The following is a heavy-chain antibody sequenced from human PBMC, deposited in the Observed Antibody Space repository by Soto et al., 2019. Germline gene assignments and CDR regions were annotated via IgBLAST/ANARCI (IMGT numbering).Heavy chain of an antibody. J-gene: IGHJ4*02. D-gene: IGHD1-1*01. Sequence: GGSLRLSCAASGFTFSSYTMHWVRQTPGKGLERVAVISYDGSDKYYADSVKGRFTISRDNSKNSLYLQMNSLRVEDTSVYYCAREYGLEVEAPWYWSQGILVTVSS. V-gene: IGHV3-30*04. CDR2: ISYDGSDK. CDR3: AREYGLEVEAPWY. CDR1: GFTFSSYT.